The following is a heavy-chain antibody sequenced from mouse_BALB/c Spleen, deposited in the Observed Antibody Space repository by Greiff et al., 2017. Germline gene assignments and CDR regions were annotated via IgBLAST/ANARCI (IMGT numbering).Heavy chain of an antibody. CDR3: ARDDALDY. CDR1: GYSFTSYY. V-gene: IGHV1S135*01. D-gene: IGHD2-12*01. CDR2: IDPFNGGT. J-gene: IGHJ2*01. Sequence: VHVKQSGPELMKPGASVKISCKASGYSFTSYYMHWVKQSHGKSLEWIGYIDPFNGGTSYNQKFKGKATLTVDKSSSTAYMHLSSLTSEDSAVYYCARDDALDYWGQGTTLTVSS.